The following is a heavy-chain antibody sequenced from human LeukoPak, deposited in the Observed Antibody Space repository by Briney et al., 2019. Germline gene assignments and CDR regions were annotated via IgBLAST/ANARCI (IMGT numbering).Heavy chain of an antibody. D-gene: IGHD3-22*01. CDR1: GYSISSGYY. V-gene: IGHV4-38-2*02. CDR2: NYHSGST. CDR3: ATATKDSIYYY. J-gene: IGHJ4*02. Sequence: SETLSLTCTVSGYSISSGYYWGWIRQPPGKGVGGGGSNYHSGSTYYNPSLKSRITTSGNTFKNQFFLKRDLLAAAETGDYYSATATKDSIYYYWGQGTLVTVSS.